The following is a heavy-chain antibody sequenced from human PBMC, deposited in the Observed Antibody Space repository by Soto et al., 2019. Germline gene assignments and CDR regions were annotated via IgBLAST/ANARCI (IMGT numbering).Heavy chain of an antibody. CDR1: GGSISSGDYY. D-gene: IGHD3-3*01. Sequence: KTSETLSLTCTVSGGSISSGDYYWSWIRQPPGKGLEWIGYIYYSGSTYYNPSLKSRVTISVDTSKNQFSLKLSSVTAADTAVYYCAASVYDFWSVYWYFDLWGRGTLVTVSS. J-gene: IGHJ2*01. CDR2: IYYSGST. CDR3: AASVYDFWSVYWYFDL. V-gene: IGHV4-30-4*01.